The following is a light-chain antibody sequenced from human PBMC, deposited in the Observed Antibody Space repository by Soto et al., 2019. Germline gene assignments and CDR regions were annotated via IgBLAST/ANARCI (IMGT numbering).Light chain of an antibody. J-gene: IGKJ4*01. CDR1: QGINSY. CDR2: ATS. Sequence: DIQMTQSPSSLSASVGDRVTITCRASQGINSYVAWYQQKPGKVPKVLIYATSTLQPGVPSRFSVGGSGTDFTLTISSLQPEDVATYYCQKYDSVPLTFGGGTKVEIK. V-gene: IGKV1-27*01. CDR3: QKYDSVPLT.